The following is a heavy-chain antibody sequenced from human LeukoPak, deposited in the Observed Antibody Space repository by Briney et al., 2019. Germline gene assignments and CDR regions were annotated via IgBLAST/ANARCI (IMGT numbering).Heavy chain of an antibody. CDR2: ISAYNGNT. D-gene: IGHD6-13*01. J-gene: IGHJ4*02. V-gene: IGHV1-18*01. Sequence: ASVKVSCKASGYTFTSYGISWVRQAPGQGLEWMGWISAYNGNTNYAQKLQGRVTMTTDTSTSTAYMELRSLRSDDTAVYYCAKTVHWGIAAAGGVYYFDYWGQGTLVTVSS. CDR3: AKTVHWGIAAAGGVYYFDY. CDR1: GYTFTSYG.